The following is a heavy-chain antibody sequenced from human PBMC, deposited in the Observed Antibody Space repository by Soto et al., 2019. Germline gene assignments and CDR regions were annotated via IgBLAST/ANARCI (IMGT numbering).Heavy chain of an antibody. D-gene: IGHD3-16*01. CDR1: GFTFSSYG. CDR2: ISYDGSNK. V-gene: IGHV3-30*18. CDR3: AKDGGAGLQPQVLLPSHLDY. Sequence: QVQLVESGGGVVQPGRSLRLSCAASGFTFSSYGMHWVRQAPGKGLEWVAVISYDGSNKYYADSVKGRFTISRDNSKNTLYLQMNGRRAEGAGVYWCAKDGGAGLQPQVLLPSHLDYWGQGALVTVCS. J-gene: IGHJ4*02.